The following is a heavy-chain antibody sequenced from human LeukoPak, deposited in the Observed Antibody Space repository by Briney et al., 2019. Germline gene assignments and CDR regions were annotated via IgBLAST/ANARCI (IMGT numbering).Heavy chain of an antibody. CDR3: AKDLGRSYYDSSGYWKD. D-gene: IGHD3-22*01. V-gene: IGHV3-23*01. CDR1: GFTFSSYW. Sequence: GGSLRLSCAASGFTFSSYWTHWVRQAPGKGLEWVSAISGSGGSTYYADSVKGRFTISRDNSKNTLYLQMNSLRAEDTAVYYCAKDLGRSYYDSSGYWKDWGQGTLVTVSS. CDR2: ISGSGGST. J-gene: IGHJ4*02.